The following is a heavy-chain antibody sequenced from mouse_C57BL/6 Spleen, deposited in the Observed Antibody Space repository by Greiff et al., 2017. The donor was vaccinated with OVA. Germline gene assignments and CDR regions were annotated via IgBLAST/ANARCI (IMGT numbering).Heavy chain of an antibody. V-gene: IGHV1-69*01. D-gene: IGHD4-1*02. CDR2: IDPSDSYT. Sequence: QVQLQQPGAELVMPGASVKLSCKASGYTFTSYWMHWVKQRPGQGLEWIGEIDPSDSYTNYNQKFKGKSTLTVDKSSSTAYMQLSSLTAEDSAVYYWARSTGTSGFAYWGQGTLVTVSA. CDR3: ARSTGTSGFAY. J-gene: IGHJ3*01. CDR1: GYTFTSYW.